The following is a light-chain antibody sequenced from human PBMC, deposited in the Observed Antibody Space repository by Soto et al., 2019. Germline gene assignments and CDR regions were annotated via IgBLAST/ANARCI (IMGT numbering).Light chain of an antibody. CDR1: SSDVGGYNY. CDR2: EVS. J-gene: IGLJ2*01. V-gene: IGLV2-14*01. Sequence: QSALTQPASVSGSPGQSITISCTGTSSDVGGYNYVSWFQHHPGKAPKLMIYEVSNRPSGVSNRFSGSKSGNTPSLTISGLQAEDEADYYCSSFTSGTTLVFGGGTKLTVL. CDR3: SSFTSGTTLV.